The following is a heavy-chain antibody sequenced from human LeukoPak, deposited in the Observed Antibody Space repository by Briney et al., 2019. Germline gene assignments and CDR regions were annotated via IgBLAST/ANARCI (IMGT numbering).Heavy chain of an antibody. CDR1: GYTFTGHY. CDR3: ARDQNYYDTNTYYGIDC. V-gene: IGHV1-2*02. CDR2: INANNGAT. D-gene: IGHD3-22*01. Sequence: ASVKVSCKTSGYTFTGHYIHWVRQAPGQGLEWMGWINANNGATHCAQKFQDRVTMTRDTSISTVYMELSILTSDDTAVYYCARDQNYYDTNTYYGIDCWGQGTLVTVSS. J-gene: IGHJ4*02.